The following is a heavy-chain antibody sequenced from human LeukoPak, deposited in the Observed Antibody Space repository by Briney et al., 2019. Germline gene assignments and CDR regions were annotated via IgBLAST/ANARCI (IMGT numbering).Heavy chain of an antibody. CDR1: GFPVNSNY. J-gene: IGHJ3*02. CDR3: AREGPSVNFDAFDI. CDR2: IYSGGST. Sequence: GGSLRLSCAASGFPVNSNYMSWVRQAPGKGLEWVSVIYSGGSTYYADSVKGRFTISRDNSKNTLYLQMNSLRAEDTAVYYCAREGPSVNFDAFDIWGQGTMVTVSS. D-gene: IGHD1-7*01. V-gene: IGHV3-53*01.